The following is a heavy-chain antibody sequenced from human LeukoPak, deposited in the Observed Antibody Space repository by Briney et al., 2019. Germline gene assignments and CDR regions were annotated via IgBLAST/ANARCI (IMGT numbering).Heavy chain of an antibody. CDR3: ARDYYDSSGYYNYFDY. Sequence: GASVKVSCKASGYTFTGYYVHWVRQAPGQGLEWMGWINPNSGGTNYAQKFQGRVTMTRDTSISTAYMELSRLRSDDTAVYYCARDYYDSSGYYNYFDYWGQGTLVTGSS. CDR1: GYTFTGYY. J-gene: IGHJ4*02. D-gene: IGHD3-22*01. CDR2: INPNSGGT. V-gene: IGHV1-2*02.